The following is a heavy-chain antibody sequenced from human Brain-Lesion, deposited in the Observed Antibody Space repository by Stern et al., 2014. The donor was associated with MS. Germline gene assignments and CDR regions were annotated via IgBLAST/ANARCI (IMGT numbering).Heavy chain of an antibody. CDR3: ARGERWFDS. V-gene: IGHV3-74*02. Sequence: VQLMPSGGGFVQPGGSLRLSCAASGFTFSNYWMHWVRQAPGQGLVWVSRVNNDGRRTSYADSVKGRFTMSRDNAKNTLYLQMNSLRVEDTAIYYCARGERWFDSWGQGTLVTVSS. CDR2: VNNDGRRT. J-gene: IGHJ5*01. CDR1: GFTFSNYW. D-gene: IGHD3-10*01.